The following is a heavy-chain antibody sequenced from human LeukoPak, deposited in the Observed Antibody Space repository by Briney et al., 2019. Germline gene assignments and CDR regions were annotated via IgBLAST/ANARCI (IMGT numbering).Heavy chain of an antibody. CDR1: GYTFTSYG. CDR3: ARDRPRGGYSYGFDAFDI. D-gene: IGHD5-18*01. CDR2: ISAYNGNT. Sequence: ASVKVSCKASGYTFTSYGISWVRQAPGQGLEWMGWISAYNGNTNYAQKLQGRVTMTTDTSTSTAYMELRSLRSDDTAVYYCARDRPRGGYSYGFDAFDIWGQGTMVTVSS. J-gene: IGHJ3*02. V-gene: IGHV1-18*01.